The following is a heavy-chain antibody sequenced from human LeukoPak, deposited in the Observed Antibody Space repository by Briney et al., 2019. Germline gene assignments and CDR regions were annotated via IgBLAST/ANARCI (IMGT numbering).Heavy chain of an antibody. V-gene: IGHV1-69*05. J-gene: IGHJ6*03. CDR2: IISIFGTS. CDR1: GGTFSSYG. CDR3: ARAVNDGYSHGYYYYYMDV. Sequence: GSSVKVSCKASGGTFSSYGFSWVRQAPGQGLEWMGGIISIFGTSNYAQKFQGRVTITTDESTSTAYMELGSLRSEDTAVYYCARAVNDGYSHGYYYYYMDVWGKGTTVTVSS. D-gene: IGHD5-18*01.